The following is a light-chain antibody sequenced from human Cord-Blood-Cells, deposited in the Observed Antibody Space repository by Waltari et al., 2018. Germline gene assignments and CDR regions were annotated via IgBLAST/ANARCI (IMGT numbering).Light chain of an antibody. CDR1: VLAKKY. V-gene: IGLV3-27*01. J-gene: IGLJ3*02. CDR3: YSAADNNLGV. Sequence: SYELTQPSSVSVSPGQTARIPCSGDVLAKKYARWFQQNPGQAPVLVIYKDSERPSGIPERFSGSSSGTTVTLTISGAQVEDEADYYCYSAADNNLGVFGGGTKLTVL. CDR2: KDS.